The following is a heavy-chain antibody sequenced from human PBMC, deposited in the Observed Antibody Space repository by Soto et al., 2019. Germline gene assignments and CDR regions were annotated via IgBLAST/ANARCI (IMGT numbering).Heavy chain of an antibody. D-gene: IGHD3-3*01. Sequence: QVQLVQSGAEVKKPGSSVKVSCKASGGTFSSYAISWVRQAPGQGLEWMGGIIPIFGTANYAQKFQGRVTITADESTSTAYRELSSLRSEDTAVYYCASPTRDFWSGPYWYFDLWGRGTLVTVSS. J-gene: IGHJ2*01. CDR1: GGTFSSYA. V-gene: IGHV1-69*12. CDR2: IIPIFGTA. CDR3: ASPTRDFWSGPYWYFDL.